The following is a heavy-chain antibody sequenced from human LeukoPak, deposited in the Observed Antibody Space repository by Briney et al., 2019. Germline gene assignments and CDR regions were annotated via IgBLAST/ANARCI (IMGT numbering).Heavy chain of an antibody. CDR1: GGTSSSYT. V-gene: IGHV1-69*02. D-gene: IGHD6-13*01. CDR3: ARVDIAAAGTGGFDY. Sequence: SVKVSCKASGGTSSSYTISWVRQAPGQGLELRGRIIPILGIANYAQKFQGRVTITADKSTSTAYMELSSLRSEDTAVYYCARVDIAAAGTGGFDYWGQGTQVTVSS. J-gene: IGHJ4*02. CDR2: IIPILGIA.